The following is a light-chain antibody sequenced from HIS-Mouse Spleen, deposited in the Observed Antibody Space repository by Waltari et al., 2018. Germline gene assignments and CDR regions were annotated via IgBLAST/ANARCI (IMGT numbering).Light chain of an antibody. V-gene: IGKV3-11*01. Sequence: EIVLTQSPATLSLSPGERATLSCRASQSVSSYLAWYQQKPGQAPRRLIYDASNRATGIPARFSGSGSGTDFTLTISSLEPEDFAVYDCQQRSNLFTFGPGTKVDIK. CDR3: QQRSNLFT. CDR1: QSVSSY. CDR2: DAS. J-gene: IGKJ3*01.